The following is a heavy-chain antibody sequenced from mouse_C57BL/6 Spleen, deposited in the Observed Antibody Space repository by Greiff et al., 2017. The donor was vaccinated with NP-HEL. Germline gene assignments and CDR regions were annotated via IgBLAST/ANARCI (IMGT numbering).Heavy chain of an antibody. CDR2: IHPNSGST. Sequence: VQLQQSGAELVKPGASVKLSCKASGYTFTSYWMHWVKQRPGQGLEWIGMIHPNSGSTNYNEKFKSKATLTVDKSSSTAYMQLSSLTSEDSAVYYCARRGDDYDGGDFDYWGQGTTLTVSS. J-gene: IGHJ2*01. CDR1: GYTFTSYW. D-gene: IGHD2-4*01. V-gene: IGHV1-64*01. CDR3: ARRGDDYDGGDFDY.